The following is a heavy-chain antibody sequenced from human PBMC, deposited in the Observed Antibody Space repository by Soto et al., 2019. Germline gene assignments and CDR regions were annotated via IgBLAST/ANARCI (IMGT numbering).Heavy chain of an antibody. CDR1: GYTFTGYY. D-gene: IGHD3-10*01. J-gene: IGHJ4*02. Sequence: ASVKVSCKASGYTFTGYYMHWVRQAPGQGLEWMGWINPNSGGTNYAQKFQGRVTMTRDTSISTAYMELSRLRSDDTAVYYCAATWFGELWQHFDYWGQGTLVTVSS. V-gene: IGHV1-2*02. CDR3: AATWFGELWQHFDY. CDR2: INPNSGGT.